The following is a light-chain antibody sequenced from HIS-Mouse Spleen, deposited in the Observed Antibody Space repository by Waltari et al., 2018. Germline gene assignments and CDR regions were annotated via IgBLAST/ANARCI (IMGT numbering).Light chain of an antibody. CDR1: ALQKKY. V-gene: IGLV3-10*01. CDR2: EDS. Sequence: SYELTQPPSVSVSPGQTARITCSGDALQKKYAYLYQQKSGQAPVLVIYEDSKRPSGIPGRFSGSSSGTMATLTISGAQVEDEADYYCYSTDSSGNHRVFGGGTKLTVL. J-gene: IGLJ2*01. CDR3: YSTDSSGNHRV.